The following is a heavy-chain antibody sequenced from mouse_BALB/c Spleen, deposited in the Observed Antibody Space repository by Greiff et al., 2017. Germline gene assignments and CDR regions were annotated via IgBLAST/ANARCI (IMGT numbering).Heavy chain of an antibody. D-gene: IGHD1-1*01. CDR1: GYAFTNYL. J-gene: IGHJ2*01. CDR2: INPGSGGT. Sequence: VQLQESGAELVRPGTSVKVSCKASGYAFTNYLIEWVKQRPGQGLEWIGVINPGSGGTNYNEKFKGKATLTADKSSSTAYMQLSSLTSDDSAVYFCARGYGSSKGDYWGQGTTLTVSS. CDR3: ARGYGSSKGDY. V-gene: IGHV1-54*01.